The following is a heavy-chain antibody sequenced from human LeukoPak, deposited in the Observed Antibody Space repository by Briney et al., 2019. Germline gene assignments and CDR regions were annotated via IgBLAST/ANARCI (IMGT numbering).Heavy chain of an antibody. CDR2: INPNSGGT. Sequence: GASVKVSCKASGYTFTGYYMHWVRQAPGQGLEWMGWINPNSGGTNYAQKFQGWVTMTRDTSTSTAYMELSRLRSDDTAVYYCARVRDYYDSSGSYFDYWGQGTLVTVSS. CDR3: ARVRDYYDSSGSYFDY. J-gene: IGHJ4*02. CDR1: GYTFTGYY. V-gene: IGHV1-2*04. D-gene: IGHD3-22*01.